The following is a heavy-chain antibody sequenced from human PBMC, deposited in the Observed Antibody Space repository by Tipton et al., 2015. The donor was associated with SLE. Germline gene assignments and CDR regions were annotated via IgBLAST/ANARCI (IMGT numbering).Heavy chain of an antibody. CDR3: ARDGLYWNHGPGAFDI. CDR2: IKQDGSEE. J-gene: IGHJ3*02. CDR1: GFTFSTYG. D-gene: IGHD1-1*01. V-gene: IGHV3-7*01. Sequence: SLRLSCAASGFTFSTYGMQWVRQAPGKGLEWVANIKQDGSEEFYVDSVKGRFTISRGNAKNSLYLQMSSLSAEDTAVYYCARDGLYWNHGPGAFDIWGQGTMVTVSS.